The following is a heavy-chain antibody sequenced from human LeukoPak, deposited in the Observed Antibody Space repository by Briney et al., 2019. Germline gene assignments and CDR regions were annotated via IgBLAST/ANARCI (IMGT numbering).Heavy chain of an antibody. CDR1: GFTFSNYA. V-gene: IGHV3-23*01. CDR2: ISGSGDNT. CDR3: ARDVKEGNNWYFTFGY. J-gene: IGHJ4*02. Sequence: GGSPRLSCAASGFTFSNYAMTWVRQAPGKGLEWVSAISGSGDNTYYADSVKGRFTISRDNSKNTLYLQMNSLRAEDTAVYFCARDVKEGNNWYFTFGYWGQGTLVTVSS. D-gene: IGHD6-13*01.